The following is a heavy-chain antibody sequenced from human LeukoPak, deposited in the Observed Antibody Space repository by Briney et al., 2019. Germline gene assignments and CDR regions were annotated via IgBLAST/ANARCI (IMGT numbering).Heavy chain of an antibody. D-gene: IGHD3-10*01. J-gene: IGHJ6*02. V-gene: IGHV1-2*04. CDR3: ARGVGITMVRGVISSGYYYGMDV. Sequence: GASVKVSCKASGYTFTGYYMHCVRQAPGQGLEWMGWINPNSGGTNYAQKFQGWVTMTRDTSISTAYMELSRLRSDDTAVYYCARGVGITMVRGVISSGYYYGMDVWGQGTTVTVSS. CDR2: INPNSGGT. CDR1: GYTFTGYY.